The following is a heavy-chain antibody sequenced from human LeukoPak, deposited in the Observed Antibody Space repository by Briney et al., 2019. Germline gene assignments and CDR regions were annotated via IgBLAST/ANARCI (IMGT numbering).Heavy chain of an antibody. CDR2: INHSGST. CDR3: ARGRGSGYYRY. Sequence: KPSETLSLTCPVYGGSFSGYYWSWIRQPPGKGLEWIGEINHSGSTNYNPSLKSRVTISVDTSKNQFSLKLSSVTAADTAVYYCARGRGSGYYRYWGQGTLVTVSS. J-gene: IGHJ4*02. V-gene: IGHV4-34*01. D-gene: IGHD3-22*01. CDR1: GGSFSGYY.